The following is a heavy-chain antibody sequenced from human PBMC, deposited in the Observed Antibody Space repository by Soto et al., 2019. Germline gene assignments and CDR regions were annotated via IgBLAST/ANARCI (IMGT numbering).Heavy chain of an antibody. V-gene: IGHV4-34*01. CDR3: ARKYLPYYGSGSPYGMDV. D-gene: IGHD3-10*01. CDR1: GGSFSGYY. J-gene: IGHJ6*02. Sequence: QVQLQQWGAGLLKPSETLSLTCGVYGGSFSGYYWSWIRQPPGKGLEWIGEVNHSGSTNYNPSLKSRVTISVAXXKXQXXLQLSSVPAADTALYYCARKYLPYYGSGSPYGMDVWGQGTTVTVSS. CDR2: VNHSGST.